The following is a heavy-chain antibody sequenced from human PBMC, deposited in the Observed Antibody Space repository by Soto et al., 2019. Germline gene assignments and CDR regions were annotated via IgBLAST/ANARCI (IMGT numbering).Heavy chain of an antibody. J-gene: IGHJ4*02. CDR2: TYYRSKWYN. D-gene: IGHD6-19*01. CDR1: GDSVSSNRAS. CDR3: ARAWGFSSGWYGSFSY. Sequence: PSQTLSLTCAISGDSVSSNRASWNLIRQSPSRGLEWLGRTYYRSKWYNDYAVSVKSRITINPDTSKNQFSLQLNSVTPEDTAVYYCARAWGFSSGWYGSFSYWGQGTLVTVYS. V-gene: IGHV6-1*01.